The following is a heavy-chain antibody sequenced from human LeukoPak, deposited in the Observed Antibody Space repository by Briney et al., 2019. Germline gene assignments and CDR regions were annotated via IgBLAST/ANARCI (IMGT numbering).Heavy chain of an antibody. CDR1: GGSISSSSYY. Sequence: PSETLSLTCTVSGGSISSSSYYWGWIRQPPGKGLEWIGSIYYSGSTYYNPSLKSRVTISVDTSKNQFSLKLSSVTAADTAVYYCAARSEGPYCSSTSCYKGRAFDIWGQGTMVTVSS. CDR3: AARSEGPYCSSTSCYKGRAFDI. V-gene: IGHV4-39*07. CDR2: IYYSGST. D-gene: IGHD2-2*02. J-gene: IGHJ3*02.